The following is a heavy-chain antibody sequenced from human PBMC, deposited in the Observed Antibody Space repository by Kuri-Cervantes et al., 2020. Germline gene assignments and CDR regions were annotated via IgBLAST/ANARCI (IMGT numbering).Heavy chain of an antibody. CDR2: ISYDGSNK. J-gene: IGHJ4*02. Sequence: GESLKISCAASGFTFSSYAMHWVRQAPGKGLEWVAVISYDGSNKYYADSVKGRFTISRDNSKNTLYLQMNSLRAEDTAVYYCAKEGTNWGYYCYFDYWGQGTLVTVSS. CDR3: AKEGTNWGYYCYFDY. CDR1: GFTFSSYA. D-gene: IGHD3-3*01. V-gene: IGHV3-30-3*01.